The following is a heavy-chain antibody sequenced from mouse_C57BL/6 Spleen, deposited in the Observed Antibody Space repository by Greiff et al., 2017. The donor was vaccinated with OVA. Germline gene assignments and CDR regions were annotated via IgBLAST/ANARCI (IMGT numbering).Heavy chain of an antibody. CDR3: AKWGTTVVADWYFDV. V-gene: IGHV5-4*01. Sequence: EVHLVESGGGLVKPGGSLKLSCAASGFTFSSYAMSWVRQTPEKRLEWVATISDGGSYTYYPDNVKGRFTISRDNAKNNLYLQMSHLKSEDTAMYYCAKWGTTVVADWYFDVWGTGTTVTVSS. CDR2: ISDGGSYT. D-gene: IGHD1-1*01. J-gene: IGHJ1*03. CDR1: GFTFSSYA.